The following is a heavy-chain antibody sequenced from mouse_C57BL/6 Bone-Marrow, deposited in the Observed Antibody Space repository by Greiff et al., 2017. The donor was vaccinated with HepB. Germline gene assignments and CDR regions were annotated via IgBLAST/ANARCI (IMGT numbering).Heavy chain of an antibody. CDR3: ARSLNFDY. D-gene: IGHD6-5*01. V-gene: IGHV1-81*01. Sequence: QVQLQQSGAELARPGASVKLSCKASGYTFTSYGISWVKQRTGQGLEWIGEIYPRSGNPYYNEKLKCKAKLTADKSSSTAYMELRSLTSEDSAVYFCARSLNFDYWGQGTTLTVSS. CDR2: IYPRSGNP. CDR1: GYTFTSYG. J-gene: IGHJ2*01.